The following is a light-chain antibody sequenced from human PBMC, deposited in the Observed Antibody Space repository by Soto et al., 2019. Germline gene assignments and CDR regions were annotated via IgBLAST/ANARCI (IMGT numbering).Light chain of an antibody. V-gene: IGLV2-14*01. Sequence: QSALTRSASVSGSPGQSITISCTGTSSDVGNYNYVSWYQQHPGEVPKLIIFNVNNRPSGVSNRFSGSKSGNMASLTISGLQAEDEADYYCSSFTSSTTYVFGTGTKV. CDR3: SSFTSSTTYV. J-gene: IGLJ1*01. CDR1: SSDVGNYNY. CDR2: NVN.